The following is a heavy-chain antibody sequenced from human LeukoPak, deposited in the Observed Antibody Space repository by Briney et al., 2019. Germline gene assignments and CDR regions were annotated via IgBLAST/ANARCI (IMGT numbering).Heavy chain of an antibody. CDR2: INQDGSEK. D-gene: IGHD2-15*01. V-gene: IGHV3-7*01. Sequence: GGSLRLSCATSGFSLSSYWMIWVRQAPGRGLEWVANINQDGSEKNYVDSVKGRFTISRDNAKNSLYLQMNSLRAEDTAVYYCARARYCDYWGQGTLVTVSS. CDR1: GFSLSSYW. J-gene: IGHJ4*02. CDR3: ARARYCDY.